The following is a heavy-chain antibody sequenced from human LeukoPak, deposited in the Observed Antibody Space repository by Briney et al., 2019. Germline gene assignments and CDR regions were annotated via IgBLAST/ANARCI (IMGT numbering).Heavy chain of an antibody. D-gene: IGHD5-18*01. Sequence: GGSLRLSCAASGFTFDDYAMHWVRQTPGKGLEWVSVIYSGGSTYYADSVKGRFTISRDNSKNTLYLQMNSLRVEDTAVYYCVRLRGYSYGPPDYWGQGTLVTVSS. V-gene: IGHV3-53*01. J-gene: IGHJ4*02. CDR3: VRLRGYSYGPPDY. CDR1: GFTFDDYA. CDR2: IYSGGST.